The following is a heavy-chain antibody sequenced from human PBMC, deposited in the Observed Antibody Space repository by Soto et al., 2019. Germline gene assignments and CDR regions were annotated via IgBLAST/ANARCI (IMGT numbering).Heavy chain of an antibody. D-gene: IGHD3-3*01. CDR2: ILYDGSTK. J-gene: IGHJ5*02. CDR1: GFTFGHYG. V-gene: IGHV3-30*03. Sequence: PGGSLRLSCAASGFTFGHYGMHWVRQAPGKGLEWVAFILYDGSTKNYADSVKGRFTISRDNSKNTLYLQMSSLTADDTAMYYCAVYDFWTGKTYLAGFDPWGQGTLVTVS. CDR3: AVYDFWTGKTYLAGFDP.